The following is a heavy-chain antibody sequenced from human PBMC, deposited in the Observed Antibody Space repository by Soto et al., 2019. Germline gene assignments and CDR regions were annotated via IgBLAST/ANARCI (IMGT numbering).Heavy chain of an antibody. CDR1: GGSISGYY. J-gene: IGHJ2*01. CDR3: AREVASPGAWYFDL. V-gene: IGHV4-59*01. CDR2: FYYTGST. D-gene: IGHD6-13*01. Sequence: QVQLQESGPGLVKPSETLSLTCTVSGGSISGYYWNWIRQAPGKGLEWIGYFYYTGSTKYNPSLKSRLTISVDKSRNQFSRTLTSVTTADTAVYYCAREVASPGAWYFDLWGRGSLVAVSS.